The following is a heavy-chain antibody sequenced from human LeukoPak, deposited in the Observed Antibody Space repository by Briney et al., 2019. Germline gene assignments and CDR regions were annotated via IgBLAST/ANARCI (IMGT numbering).Heavy chain of an antibody. J-gene: IGHJ6*03. Sequence: GASVKVSCKASGYTFTSYGISWVRQAPGQGLEWMGWISAYNGNTNYAQKLQGRVTMTTDTSTSTAYMELRSLRSDDTAVYYCGGAAVQGHYYYYMDVWGKGTTVTVSS. CDR2: ISAYNGNT. D-gene: IGHD6-13*01. V-gene: IGHV1-18*01. CDR1: GYTFTSYG. CDR3: GGAAVQGHYYYYMDV.